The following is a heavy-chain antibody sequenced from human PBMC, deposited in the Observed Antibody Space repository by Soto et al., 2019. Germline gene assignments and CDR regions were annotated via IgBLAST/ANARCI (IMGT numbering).Heavy chain of an antibody. J-gene: IGHJ4*02. D-gene: IGHD3-3*01. CDR2: IKQDGSEK. CDR3: ASTYDFWSGSLDY. CDR1: GFTFSSYW. Sequence: GGSLRLSCAASGFTFSSYWMSWVRQAPGKGLEWVANIKQDGSEKYYVDSVKGRFTISRDNAKNSLYLQMNSLRAEDTAVYYCASTYDFWSGSLDYWGQGTLVTVSS. V-gene: IGHV3-7*01.